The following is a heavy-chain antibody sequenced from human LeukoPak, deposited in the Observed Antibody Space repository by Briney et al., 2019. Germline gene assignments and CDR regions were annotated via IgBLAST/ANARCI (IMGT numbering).Heavy chain of an antibody. Sequence: GASVKVSCKASGGTFSSYAISWVRQAPGQGLEWMGGIIPIFGTANYAQKFQGRVTITTDESTSTAYMELSSLRSEDTAVYYCARDPVITMVRGVMGDTDNWFDPWGQGTLVTVSS. V-gene: IGHV1-69*05. CDR2: IIPIFGTA. CDR3: ARDPVITMVRGVMGDTDNWFDP. D-gene: IGHD3-10*01. CDR1: GGTFSSYA. J-gene: IGHJ5*02.